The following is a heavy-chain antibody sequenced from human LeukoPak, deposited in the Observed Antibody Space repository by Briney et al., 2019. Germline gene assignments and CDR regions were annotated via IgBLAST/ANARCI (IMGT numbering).Heavy chain of an antibody. CDR3: ARHLRMVRGVTYGMDV. J-gene: IGHJ6*02. D-gene: IGHD3-10*01. CDR1: GYSFTSYW. V-gene: IGHV5-51*01. CDR2: VYPGDSDT. Sequence: GASLKIFSKASGYSFTSYWIGWVRQMPGKGLEWWGIVYPGDSDTRYSPSLQGQVTISAGKSISTAYLQWSSLKASDTAMYYCARHLRMVRGVTYGMDVWGQGTTVTASS.